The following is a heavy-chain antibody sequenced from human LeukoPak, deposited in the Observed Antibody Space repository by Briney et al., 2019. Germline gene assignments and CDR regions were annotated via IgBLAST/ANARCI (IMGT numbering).Heavy chain of an antibody. V-gene: IGHV3-7*01. J-gene: IGHJ4*02. CDR2: IKQGGSEK. Sequence: GGSLRLSCAVSGFTFSSYWMSWVRQAPGKGLDWVANIKQGGSEKYYVDSVKGRFTISRDNAKNSLYLQMNSLRAEDTAVYYCARENTYYYDSSGFDYWGQGTLVTVSS. CDR1: GFTFSSYW. D-gene: IGHD3-22*01. CDR3: ARENTYYYDSSGFDY.